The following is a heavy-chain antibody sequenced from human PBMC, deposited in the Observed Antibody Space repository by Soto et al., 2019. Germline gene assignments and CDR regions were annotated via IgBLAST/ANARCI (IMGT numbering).Heavy chain of an antibody. V-gene: IGHV1-69*02. D-gene: IGHD3-10*01. CDR2: VNPTVGVS. CDR1: GGTFNSYT. Sequence: QVQLVQSGAEVKKPGSSVKVSCTASGGTFNSYTLNWVRQAPGQRLEWVGRVNPTVGVSSSASKFQGRVTMTADKSTSKAYMDLTGLKSEDTAVYYCATSYGSGSTHFDSWGQGTLVTVSS. CDR3: ATSYGSGSTHFDS. J-gene: IGHJ4*02.